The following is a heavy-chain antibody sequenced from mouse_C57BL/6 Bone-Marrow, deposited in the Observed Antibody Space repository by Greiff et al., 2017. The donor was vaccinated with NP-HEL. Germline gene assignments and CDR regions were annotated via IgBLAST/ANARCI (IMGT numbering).Heavy chain of an antibody. CDR1: GFNIKDDY. V-gene: IGHV14-4*01. J-gene: IGHJ2*01. Sequence: EVQVVESGAELVRPGASVKLSCTASGFNIKDDYMHWVKQRPEQGLEWIGWIDPENGDTEYASKFQGKATITADTSSNTAYLQLSSLTSEDTAVYYCTTGSNLDYWGQGTTLTVSS. CDR3: TTGSNLDY. CDR2: IDPENGDT. D-gene: IGHD2-5*01.